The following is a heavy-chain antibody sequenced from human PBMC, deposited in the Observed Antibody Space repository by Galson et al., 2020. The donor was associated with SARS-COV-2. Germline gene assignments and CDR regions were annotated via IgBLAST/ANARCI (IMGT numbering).Heavy chain of an antibody. CDR3: ARGHGDSSDAFDI. CDR2: IWYDGSNK. D-gene: IGHD4-17*01. CDR1: GFTFGSYG. Sequence: GGSLRLSCAASGFTFGSYGMHWVRQAPGKGLEWVAVIWYDGSNKYYADSVKGRFTISRDNSKNTLYLQMNSLRAEDTAVYYCARGHGDSSDAFDIWGQGTMVTVSS. V-gene: IGHV3-33*08. J-gene: IGHJ3*02.